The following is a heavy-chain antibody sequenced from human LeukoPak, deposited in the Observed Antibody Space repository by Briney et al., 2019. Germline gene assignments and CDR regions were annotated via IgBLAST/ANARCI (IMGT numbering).Heavy chain of an antibody. V-gene: IGHV3-23*01. Sequence: GGSLRLSCAASGFTFSSYAMSWVRQAPGKGLEWVSAISGSGGSTYYADSVKGRFTISRDNAKNSLYLQMNSLRAEDTALYYCAKDSRGSGSRYYGMDVWGQGTTVTVSS. J-gene: IGHJ6*02. CDR1: GFTFSSYA. CDR3: AKDSRGSGSRYYGMDV. D-gene: IGHD3-10*01. CDR2: ISGSGGST.